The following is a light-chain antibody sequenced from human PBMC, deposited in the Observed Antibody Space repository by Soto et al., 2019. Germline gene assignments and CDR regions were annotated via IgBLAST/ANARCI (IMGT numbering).Light chain of an antibody. J-gene: IGKJ1*01. V-gene: IGKV4-1*01. CDR1: QSVLYRSNNKNY. CDR2: WAS. CDR3: QQYDTTPWT. Sequence: DIVITQYPDSLAVSLGERATINCKSSQSVLYRSNNKNYLAWYQQKPGQPPRLLIYWASTRESGVPDRFSGSGSGTDFTLTISSLQAEDVAVYYCQQYDTTPWTFGQGTKVEIK.